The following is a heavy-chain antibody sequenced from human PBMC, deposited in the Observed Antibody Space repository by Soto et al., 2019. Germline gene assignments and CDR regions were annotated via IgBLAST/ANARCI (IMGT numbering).Heavy chain of an antibody. CDR2: IWYDGSNK. D-gene: IGHD3-3*01. CDR1: GFTFSSYG. Sequence: SGGSLRLSCAASGFTFSSYGMHWVRQAPGKGLEWVAVIWYDGSNKYYADSVKGRFTISRDNSKNTLYLQMNSLRAEDTAVYYCARDDYDFWSGYPLYYYYGMDVWGQGTTVTVSS. V-gene: IGHV3-33*01. J-gene: IGHJ6*02. CDR3: ARDDYDFWSGYPLYYYYGMDV.